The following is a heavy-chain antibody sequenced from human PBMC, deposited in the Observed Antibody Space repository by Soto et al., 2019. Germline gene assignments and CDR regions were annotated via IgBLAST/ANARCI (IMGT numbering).Heavy chain of an antibody. J-gene: IGHJ4*02. V-gene: IGHV4-34*01. D-gene: IGHD2-2*01. CDR2: INHDT. CDR1: GGAFRGYY. CDR3: ARALVSNTGDAF. Sequence: QVQLPQWGAGLLTPSETLSLTCAEYGGAFRGYYWSLIRQSPGKGLEWIGEINHDTNYNPSLRGRDTIPVDASKDQFSLKLSSVTAAYTAVYYCARALVSNTGDAFWGQGTLVTVSS.